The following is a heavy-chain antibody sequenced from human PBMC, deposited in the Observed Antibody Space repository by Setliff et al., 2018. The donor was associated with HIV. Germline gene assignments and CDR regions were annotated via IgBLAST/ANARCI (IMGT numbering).Heavy chain of an antibody. CDR3: AGGDYNSGSLSFDY. D-gene: IGHD3-10*01. CDR1: GGSINSGGYY. Sequence: PSETLSLTCTVSGGSINSGGYYWSWIRQLPGKGLEWIGYIYHSGSTYYNPSLKSRLSISLDMSNNQFSLKVTSVTAADTAVYYCAGGDYNSGSLSFDYWGQGTLVTVSS. CDR2: IYHSGST. J-gene: IGHJ4*02. V-gene: IGHV4-31*03.